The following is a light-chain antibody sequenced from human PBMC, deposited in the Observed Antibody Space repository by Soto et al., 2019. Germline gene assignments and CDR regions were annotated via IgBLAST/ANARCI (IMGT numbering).Light chain of an antibody. CDR2: DVS. V-gene: IGLV2-14*03. Sequence: QSALTQPASVSGSPGQSITISCTGTCSDVGGYNYVSWYQQHPGKAPKVMIYDVSKRPSGISNRFSGSKSGNTAALTISGLQVEDEADYYCSSYTSGSTRVVFGGGTKLTVL. J-gene: IGLJ2*01. CDR1: CSDVGGYNY. CDR3: SSYTSGSTRVV.